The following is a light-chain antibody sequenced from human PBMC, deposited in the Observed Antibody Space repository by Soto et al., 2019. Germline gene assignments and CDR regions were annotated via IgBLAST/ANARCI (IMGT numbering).Light chain of an antibody. CDR2: DVN. J-gene: IGLJ2*01. CDR1: SSDVGGYNY. V-gene: IGLV2-8*01. Sequence: QSALTQPPSASGSPGQSVTISCTGTSSDVGGYNYVSWYRQHPDKAPQLIIYDVNKRPSGVPDRFSGSKSGNTASLTVSGLQAEDEADYFCNSYGGTNNYVVFGGGTKLTVL. CDR3: NSYGGTNNYVV.